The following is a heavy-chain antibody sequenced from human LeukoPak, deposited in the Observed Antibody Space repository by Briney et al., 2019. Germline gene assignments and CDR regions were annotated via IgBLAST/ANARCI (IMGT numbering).Heavy chain of an antibody. CDR2: INHSGST. J-gene: IGHJ4*02. Sequence: SETLSLTCAVYGGSFSGYYWSWIRQPPGKGLEWIGEINHSGSTNYNPSLKSRVTISVDTSKNQFSLKLSSVTAADTAVYYCARSDYGSGSYYNFFFDYWGQGTLVTVSS. CDR3: ARSDYGSGSYYNFFFDY. V-gene: IGHV4-34*01. D-gene: IGHD3-10*01. CDR1: GGSFSGYY.